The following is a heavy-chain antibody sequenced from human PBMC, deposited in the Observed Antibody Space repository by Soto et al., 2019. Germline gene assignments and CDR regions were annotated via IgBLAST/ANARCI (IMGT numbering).Heavy chain of an antibody. J-gene: IGHJ4*02. CDR3: ARDSGYFDY. CDR1: GFTFSSYA. D-gene: IGHD2-8*02. Sequence: GGSLRLSCAASGFTFSSYAMHWVRQAPGKGLEWVAVISYDGSNKYYADSVKGRFTISRDNSKNTLYLQMNSLRAEDTAVYYCARDSGYFDYWGQGTLVTVSS. V-gene: IGHV3-30-3*01. CDR2: ISYDGSNK.